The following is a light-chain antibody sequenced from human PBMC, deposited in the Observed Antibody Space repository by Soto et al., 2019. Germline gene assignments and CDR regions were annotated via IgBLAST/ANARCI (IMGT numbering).Light chain of an antibody. J-gene: IGKJ1*01. CDR1: QSVSSGY. Sequence: EIVMTQSPATLSVSPGERATLSCRAGQSVSSGYLAWYQQKPGQAPRLLIYGASNRATGIPDRFSGSGSGTDFTLTISRLEPEDFAVYYCQQYGSSPRTFGQGTKVDIK. CDR2: GAS. CDR3: QQYGSSPRT. V-gene: IGKV3-20*01.